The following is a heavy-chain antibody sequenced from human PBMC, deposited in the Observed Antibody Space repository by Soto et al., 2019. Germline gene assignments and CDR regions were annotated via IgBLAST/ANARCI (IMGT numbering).Heavy chain of an antibody. V-gene: IGHV4-59*02. D-gene: IGHD3-3*01. CDR1: GGSVSGYY. CDR2: IYYSGST. CDR3: ARGLSYCEFRICNCEKETYGMDA. Sequence: PSETLSLTCTVSGGSVSGYYWRWVRQPPGKGLEWIGSIYYSGSTSYNPSLKSRVTMSVDTSKNQFSLKLSSVTAADTAVYYCARGLSYCEFRICNCEKETYGMDASGQGLTVTGSS. J-gene: IGHJ6*02.